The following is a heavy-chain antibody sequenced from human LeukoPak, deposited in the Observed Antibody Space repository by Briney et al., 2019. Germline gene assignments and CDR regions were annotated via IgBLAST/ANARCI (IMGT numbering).Heavy chain of an antibody. D-gene: IGHD3-9*01. CDR2: INPNSGGT. J-gene: IGHJ5*02. Sequence: PGASVKVSYKASGYTFTGYYFHWVRQAPGQGLEWMGWINPNSGGTNYAQKFQGRVTMTRDTSISTAYMELSRLTSDDTAVYYCAKGTEDILTGYYAGYNCFDPWGQGTLVTVSS. CDR1: GYTFTGYY. V-gene: IGHV1-2*02. CDR3: AKGTEDILTGYYAGYNCFDP.